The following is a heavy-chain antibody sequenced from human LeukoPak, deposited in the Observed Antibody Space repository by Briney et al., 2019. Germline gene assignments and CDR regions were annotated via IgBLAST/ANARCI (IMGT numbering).Heavy chain of an antibody. D-gene: IGHD6-6*01. CDR1: GGNIDNFA. Sequence: SVRVSCKASGGNIDNFAISWVRQAPGQGLEWMGGLSPVLTTYAQKFRGRVTISADESTNTVYMNLSTLTSEDTAVYFCARDREVAARPGGWFDPWGQGTQGTVSS. V-gene: IGHV1-69*10. J-gene: IGHJ5*02. CDR3: ARDREVAARPGGWFDP. CDR2: LSPVLT.